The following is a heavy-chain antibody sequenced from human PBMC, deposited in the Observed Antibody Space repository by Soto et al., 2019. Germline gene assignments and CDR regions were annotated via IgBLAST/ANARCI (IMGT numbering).Heavy chain of an antibody. CDR3: ARDTGPWLVGNWFDP. CDR1: GGSIRSYY. V-gene: IGHV4-4*07. CDR2: IYTSGST. D-gene: IGHD6-19*01. Sequence: SETLSLTCTVSGGSIRSYYWSWIRQPPGKGLEWIGHIYTSGSTNYSPSLKSRVTMSVDTSKNQFSLKLSSVTAADTAVYYCARDTGPWLVGNWFDPWGQGTLVTVSS. J-gene: IGHJ5*02.